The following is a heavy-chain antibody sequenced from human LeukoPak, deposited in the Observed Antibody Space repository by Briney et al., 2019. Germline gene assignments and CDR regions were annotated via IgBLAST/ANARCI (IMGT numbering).Heavy chain of an antibody. CDR1: GYTFTSYY. J-gene: IGHJ3*02. CDR3: ARACVNYYDSSGYCTTPGAFDI. D-gene: IGHD3-22*01. Sequence: ASVKVSCKASGYTFTSYYMHWVRQAPGQGLEWMGIINPSGGSTSYAQKFQGRVTMTRDTSTSTVYMELSSLRAEDTAVYYCARACVNYYDSSGYCTTPGAFDIWGQGTMVTVSS. V-gene: IGHV1-46*01. CDR2: INPSGGST.